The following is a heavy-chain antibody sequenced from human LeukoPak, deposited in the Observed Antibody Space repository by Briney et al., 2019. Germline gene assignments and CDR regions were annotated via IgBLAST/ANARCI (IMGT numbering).Heavy chain of an antibody. J-gene: IGHJ4*02. D-gene: IGHD1-1*01. CDR1: GYSISSGYY. CDR2: IYHSGST. V-gene: IGHV4-38-2*02. Sequence: SETLSLTCTVSGYSISSGYYWGWIRQPPGKGLEWIGSIYHSGSTYYNPSPKSRVTISVDTSKNQFSLKLNSVTAADTAVYFCARRAYSAAYWKHFDYWGQGTLVTVSS. CDR3: ARRAYSAAYWKHFDY.